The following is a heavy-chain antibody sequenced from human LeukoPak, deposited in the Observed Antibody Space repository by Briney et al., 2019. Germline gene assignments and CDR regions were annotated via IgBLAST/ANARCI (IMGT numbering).Heavy chain of an antibody. CDR2: IIPIFGTA. V-gene: IGHV1-69*05. CDR1: GGTFSSYA. CDR3: ARDLYDSSGYPFDY. J-gene: IGHJ4*02. D-gene: IGHD3-22*01. Sequence: SVKVSCKASGGTFSSYAISWVRQAPGQGLEWMGRIIPIFGTANYAQKFQGRVTITTDESTSTAYVELSSLRSEDTAVYYCARDLYDSSGYPFDYWGQGTLVTVSS.